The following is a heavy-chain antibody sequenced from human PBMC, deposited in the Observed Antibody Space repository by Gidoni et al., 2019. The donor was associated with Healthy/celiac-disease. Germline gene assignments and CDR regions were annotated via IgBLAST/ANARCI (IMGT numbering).Heavy chain of an antibody. V-gene: IGHV3-11*01. Sequence: QVQRVEDGGGLVKPGGSRRLSCAAPGFTFRDYYMRWSRQAPGKGLEWVSYISSSGTTIYYAVSVKGRFTISRDNAKNSLYLQMNSLRAEDTAVYYCARSPYYYDSSGPAYYYYGMDVWGQGTTVTVSS. D-gene: IGHD3-22*01. CDR3: ARSPYYYDSSGPAYYYYGMDV. CDR1: GFTFRDYY. CDR2: ISSSGTTI. J-gene: IGHJ6*02.